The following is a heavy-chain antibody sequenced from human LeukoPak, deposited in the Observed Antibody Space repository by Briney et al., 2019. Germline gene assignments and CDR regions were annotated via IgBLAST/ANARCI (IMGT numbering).Heavy chain of an antibody. Sequence: SETLSLTCTVCGGSISSSSYYWGWIRQPPGKGLEWIGSMYYSGSTYYNPSLKSRVTISVDTSKNQFSLNLSSVTAADTAVYYCARHRVGATSGNPYYFDYWGQGTLVTVSS. CDR3: ARHRVGATSGNPYYFDY. CDR1: GGSISSSSYY. D-gene: IGHD1-26*01. J-gene: IGHJ4*02. V-gene: IGHV4-39*01. CDR2: MYYSGST.